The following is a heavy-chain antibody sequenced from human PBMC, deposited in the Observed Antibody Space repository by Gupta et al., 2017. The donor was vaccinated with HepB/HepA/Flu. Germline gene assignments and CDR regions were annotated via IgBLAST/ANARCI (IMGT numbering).Heavy chain of an antibody. D-gene: IGHD3-3*02. Sequence: TGWVRQAPGQGLEWMGRIHPKTGVANFAQNFQDRVTLTRDTSVRTVYMELSSLTSDDRAVYYCARDGHGNSPFSFDYWGQGTLVAVSS. J-gene: IGHJ4*02. CDR2: IHPKTGVA. V-gene: IGHV1-2*06. CDR3: ARDGHGNSPFSFDY.